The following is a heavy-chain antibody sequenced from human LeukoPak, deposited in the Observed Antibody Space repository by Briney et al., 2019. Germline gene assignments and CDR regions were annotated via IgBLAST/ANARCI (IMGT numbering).Heavy chain of an antibody. CDR3: AKDGGYGSGSYYPDY. CDR2: ISGNGGST. CDR1: GFTFSNYA. J-gene: IGHJ4*02. V-gene: IGHV3-23*01. D-gene: IGHD3-10*01. Sequence: GGSLRLSCAASGFTFSNYAMSWVRQAPRKGLEWVSTISGNGGSTYYADSVKGRFTISRDNSKSTLYLQMNSLRAEDTSVYYCAKDGGYGSGSYYPDYWGQGTLVTVSS.